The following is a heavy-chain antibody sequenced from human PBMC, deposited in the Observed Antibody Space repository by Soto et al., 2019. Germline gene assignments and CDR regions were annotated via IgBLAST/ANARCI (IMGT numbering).Heavy chain of an antibody. D-gene: IGHD3-3*01. Sequence: SETLSLTCTVSGGSISSGGYYWSWIRQPPGKGLEWIGYIYYSGSTNYNPSLKSRVTISVDRSKNQFSLKLSSVTAADTAVYYCARSEGPNWFDPWGQGTLVTASS. V-gene: IGHV4-61*08. CDR3: ARSEGPNWFDP. CDR2: IYYSGST. J-gene: IGHJ5*02. CDR1: GGSISSGGYY.